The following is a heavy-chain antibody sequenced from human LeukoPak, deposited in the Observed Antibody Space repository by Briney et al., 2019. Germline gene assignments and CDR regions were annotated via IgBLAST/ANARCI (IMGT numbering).Heavy chain of an antibody. CDR3: ASSSLDRARPIY. V-gene: IGHV4-30-2*01. CDR2: IYHSGST. D-gene: IGHD6-6*01. CDR1: GGSISSGGYY. Sequence: SETLSLTCTVSGGSISSGGYYWRWIRQPPGKGLEWIGYIYHSGSTYYNPSLKSRVTISVDRSKNQFSLKLSSVSAADTAVYYCASSSLDRARPIYWGQGTLVTVSS. J-gene: IGHJ4*02.